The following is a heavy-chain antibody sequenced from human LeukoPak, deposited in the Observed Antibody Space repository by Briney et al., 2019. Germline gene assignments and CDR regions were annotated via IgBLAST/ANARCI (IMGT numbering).Heavy chain of an antibody. V-gene: IGHV1-69*06. J-gene: IGHJ6*04. D-gene: IGHD5-18*01. Sequence: SVKVFCKASGGTFSSYAISWVRQAPGQGLEWMGGIIPIFGTANYAQKFQGRVTITADKSTSTAYMELSSLRSEDTAVYYCARDSDTASPMDVWGKGTTVTVSS. CDR2: IIPIFGTA. CDR3: ARDSDTASPMDV. CDR1: GGTFSSYA.